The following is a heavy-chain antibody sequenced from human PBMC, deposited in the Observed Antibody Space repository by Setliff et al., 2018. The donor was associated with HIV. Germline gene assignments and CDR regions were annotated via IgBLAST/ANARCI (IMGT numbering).Heavy chain of an antibody. Sequence: SCTVSGGSISSGTYYWSWIRQPAGKALEWIGHLYTSGSTNYNPSLKSRVTISVDTSKSQFSLKLSSLTAADTAVYYCARGRTQWPNYNYFDPWGLGTLVTVSS. CDR3: ARGRTQWPNYNYFDP. V-gene: IGHV4-61*09. CDR1: GGSISSGTYY. D-gene: IGHD6-19*01. CDR2: LYTSGST. J-gene: IGHJ5*02.